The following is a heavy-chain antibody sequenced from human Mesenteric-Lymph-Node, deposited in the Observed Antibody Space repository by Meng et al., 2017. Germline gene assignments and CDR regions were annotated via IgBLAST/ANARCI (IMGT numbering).Heavy chain of an antibody. J-gene: IGHJ5*02. CDR3: ASIAVAGTRFYWFDP. D-gene: IGHD6-19*01. CDR1: GGTFSSYA. Sequence: SVKVSCKASGGTFSSYAISWVRQAPGQGLEWMGGIIPIFGTANYAQKFQGRVTITADKSTSTAYMELSSLRSEDTAVYYCASIAVAGTRFYWFDPWGQGPLVTVSS. V-gene: IGHV1-69*06. CDR2: IIPIFGTA.